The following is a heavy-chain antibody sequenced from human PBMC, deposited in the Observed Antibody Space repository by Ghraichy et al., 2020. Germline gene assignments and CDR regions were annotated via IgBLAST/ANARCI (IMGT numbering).Heavy chain of an antibody. Sequence: GESLNISCVASGFTFSNYAMSWVRQAPGKGLEWVSGILGSGVSTYYADSVKGRFTISRDNSKNTLYLQMNSLRAEDTALYYCAKVPLSPNWDPRGGNYWGQGTLVTVSA. CDR2: ILGSGVST. V-gene: IGHV3-23*01. CDR3: AKVPLSPNWDPRGGNY. D-gene: IGHD7-27*01. CDR1: GFTFSNYA. J-gene: IGHJ4*02.